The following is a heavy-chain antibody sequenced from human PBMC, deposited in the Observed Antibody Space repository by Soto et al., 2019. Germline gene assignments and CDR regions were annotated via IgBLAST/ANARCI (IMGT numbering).Heavy chain of an antibody. CDR2: IYYSGST. D-gene: IGHD1-26*01. CDR3: AREGGIVGATAADY. V-gene: IGHV4-31*03. Sequence: TLSLTCTVSGGSISIGGYYWSWIRQHPGKGLEWIGYIYYSGSTYYNPSLKSRVTISVDTSKNQFSLKLSSVTAADTAVYYCAREGGIVGATAADYWGQGTLVTVSS. CDR1: GGSISIGGYY. J-gene: IGHJ4*02.